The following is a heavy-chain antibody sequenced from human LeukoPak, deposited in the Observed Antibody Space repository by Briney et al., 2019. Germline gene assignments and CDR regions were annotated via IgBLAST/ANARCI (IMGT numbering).Heavy chain of an antibody. CDR2: IYPGDSDT. CDR3: ARPRINYYDSSGYPSYFDY. V-gene: IGHV5-51*01. Sequence: GASLKISCKGSGYSFTSYWIGCVRQMPGKSLEWMGIIYPGDSDTRYSPSFQGQVTISADKSISTAYLQWSSLKASDTAMYYCARPRINYYDSSGYPSYFDYWGQGTLVTVSS. J-gene: IGHJ4*02. D-gene: IGHD3-22*01. CDR1: GYSFTSYW.